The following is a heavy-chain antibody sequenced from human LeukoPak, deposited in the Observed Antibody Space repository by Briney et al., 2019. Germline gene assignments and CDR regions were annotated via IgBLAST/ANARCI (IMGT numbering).Heavy chain of an antibody. J-gene: IGHJ6*03. V-gene: IGHV1-2*06. CDR1: GYTFTGYY. Sequence: ASVKVSCKASGYTFTGYYMHWVRQAPGQGLEWMGRINPNSGGTNYAQKFQGRVTITADKSTSTAYMELSSLRSEDTAVYYCARDAMGKVPAAIRSYYYYYYMDVWGKGTTVTVSS. CDR3: ARDAMGKVPAAIRSYYYYYYMDV. D-gene: IGHD2-2*02. CDR2: INPNSGGT.